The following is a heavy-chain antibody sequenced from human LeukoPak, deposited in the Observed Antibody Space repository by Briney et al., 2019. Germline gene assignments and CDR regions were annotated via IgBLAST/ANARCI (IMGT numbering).Heavy chain of an antibody. Sequence: PGGSLRLSCAASGFTFSSYSMNWVRQAPGKGLEWVSSISSSSSYIYYADSVKGRFTISRDNAKNSLYLQMNSLRAEDTAAYYCARVGIAAAGYSFDYWGQGTLVTVSS. J-gene: IGHJ4*02. CDR2: ISSSSSYI. D-gene: IGHD6-13*01. CDR1: GFTFSSYS. CDR3: ARVGIAAAGYSFDY. V-gene: IGHV3-21*01.